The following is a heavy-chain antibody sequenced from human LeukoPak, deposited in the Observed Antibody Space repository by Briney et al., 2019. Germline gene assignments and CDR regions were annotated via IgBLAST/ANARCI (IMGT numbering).Heavy chain of an antibody. J-gene: IGHJ4*02. CDR1: GYTFSGYY. D-gene: IGHD5/OR15-5a*01. CDR3: ASRPDRTLLPFFDY. V-gene: IGHV1-2*02. CDR2: INAKSGDT. Sequence: ASVKVSCKASGYTFSGYYMHWVRQAPGQGLEWMGWINAKSGDTKYAPKFQGRVTMTRDTSVSTVYMEVSRLTSDDTAVYYCASRPDRTLLPFFDYWGQGTLVTVS.